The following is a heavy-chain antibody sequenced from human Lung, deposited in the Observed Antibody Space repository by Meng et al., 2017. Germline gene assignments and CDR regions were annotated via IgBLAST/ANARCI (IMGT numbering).Heavy chain of an antibody. V-gene: IGHV4-31*11. D-gene: IGHD4-17*01. CDR1: GVSISSGGYY. J-gene: IGHJ5*02. CDR3: ARAPDYGVGTWFDP. Sequence: QVQLQESGPGLVKPSQTLSLTCAVSGVSISSGGYYWSWIRQHPGKGLEWIGYTFYTGSAYYNPSLKSRVTITADTSKNQFSLRLTSVTAADTAVYYCARAPDYGVGTWFDPWGQGTLVTVSS. CDR2: TFYTGSA.